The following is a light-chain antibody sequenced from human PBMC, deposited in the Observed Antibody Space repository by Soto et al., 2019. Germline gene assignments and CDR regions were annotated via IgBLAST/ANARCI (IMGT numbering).Light chain of an antibody. CDR3: GSWDSSLSAYV. CDR2: DDN. V-gene: IGLV1-51*01. CDR1: SSNIGGNS. J-gene: IGLJ1*01. Sequence: QSVLTQPPSVSAAPGQKVTISCSGSSSNIGGNSVSWYQQLPGTAPKLLIYDDNKRPSGIPDRFSGSKSDTSATLGITGFQTGDEADYYCGSWDSSLSAYVFGTGTKVPS.